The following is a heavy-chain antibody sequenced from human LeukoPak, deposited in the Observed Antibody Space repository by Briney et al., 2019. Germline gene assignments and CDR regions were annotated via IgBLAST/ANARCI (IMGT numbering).Heavy chain of an antibody. Sequence: ASVKVSCKASGYTFTSYGISWVRQAPGQGLEWMGWISAYNGNTNYAQKLQGRVTMTTDTSTSTAYMELSSLRSEDTAVYYCXXXXXDCSSTSCRGNWFDPWGQGTLVTVSS. CDR2: ISAYNGNT. J-gene: IGHJ5*02. CDR3: XXXXXDCSSTSCRGNWFDP. CDR1: GYTFTSYG. D-gene: IGHD2-2*01. V-gene: IGHV1-18*01.